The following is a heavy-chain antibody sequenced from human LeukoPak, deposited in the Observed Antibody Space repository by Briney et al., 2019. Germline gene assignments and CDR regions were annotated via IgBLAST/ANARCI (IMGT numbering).Heavy chain of an antibody. Sequence: ASVKFSCKTSGYTFIDSFIHWMQQAPGKGFEWMGLIDPEDGATEYAERSQGRVTITADRSTDTAYLELTSLRSDDTAAYFCAARMRFWGQGTRVTVSS. V-gene: IGHV1-69-2*01. J-gene: IGHJ4*02. CDR3: AARMRF. D-gene: IGHD2/OR15-2a*01. CDR1: GYTFIDSF. CDR2: IDPEDGAT.